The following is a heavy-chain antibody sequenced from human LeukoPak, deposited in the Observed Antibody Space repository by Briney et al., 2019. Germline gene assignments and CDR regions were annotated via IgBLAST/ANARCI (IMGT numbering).Heavy chain of an antibody. CDR1: GFTFSSYA. D-gene: IGHD6-19*01. CDR3: ARGGYSSGWYFVY. V-gene: IGHV3-23*01. CDR2: ISGSADKT. J-gene: IGHJ4*02. Sequence: PGGSLRLSCAASGFTFSSYAMSWVRQAPGQGLEWVSAISGSADKTYYADSVKGRFTISRDNAKNSLYLQMNSLRAEDTAVYYCARGGYSSGWYFVYWGQGTLVTVSS.